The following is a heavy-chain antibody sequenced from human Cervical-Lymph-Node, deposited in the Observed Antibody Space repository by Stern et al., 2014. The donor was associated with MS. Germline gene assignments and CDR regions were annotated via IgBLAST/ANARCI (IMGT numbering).Heavy chain of an antibody. CDR2: SYHSGRT. Sequence: QVQLQESGPGLVKASETLSLTCTVSGGSVRSYFWSWIRQAPGKGLEYIGYSYHSGRTNYNPSLKSRVTISVDTSKNQFSLRLSSVTAADTAVYYCARKYYYDSSGAFDYWGQGTLVTVSS. V-gene: IGHV4-59*02. J-gene: IGHJ4*02. CDR3: ARKYYYDSSGAFDY. CDR1: GGSVRSYF. D-gene: IGHD3-22*01.